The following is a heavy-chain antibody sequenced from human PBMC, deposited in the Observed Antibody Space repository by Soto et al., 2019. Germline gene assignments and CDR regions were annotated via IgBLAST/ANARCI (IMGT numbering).Heavy chain of an antibody. CDR2: IYYSGST. Sequence: SETLSLTCTVSGGSISSYYWSWIRQPPGKGLEWIGYIYYSGSTNYNPSLKSRVTISVDTSKNQFSLKLSSVTAADTAVYYCGRIQQQLSWFDPWGQGTQVSVSA. CDR3: GRIQQQLSWFDP. CDR1: GGSISSYY. J-gene: IGHJ5*02. D-gene: IGHD6-13*01. V-gene: IGHV4-59*01.